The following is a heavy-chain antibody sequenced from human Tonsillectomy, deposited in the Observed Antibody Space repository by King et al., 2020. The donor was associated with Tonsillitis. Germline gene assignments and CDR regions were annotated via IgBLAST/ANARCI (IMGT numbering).Heavy chain of an antibody. V-gene: IGHV4-39*01. J-gene: IGHJ2*01. CDR3: ARPIFSGRYQSNWYFDL. D-gene: IGHD1-26*01. Sequence: QLQESGPGLVKPSETLSLTCTVSGGSISRSSYYWGWIRQPPGKGLEWIGNIYYSVGTYYNPSLKSPVTISADTAQNQFSLKLRSVTAADTAVYYCARPIFSGRYQSNWYFDLWGRGTLVTVSS. CDR1: GGSISRSSYY. CDR2: IYYSVGT.